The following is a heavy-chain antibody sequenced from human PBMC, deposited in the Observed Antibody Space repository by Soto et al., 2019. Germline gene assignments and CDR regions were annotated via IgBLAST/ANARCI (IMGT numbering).Heavy chain of an antibody. D-gene: IGHD2-2*01. J-gene: IGHJ6*02. CDR1: GGTFSSYA. V-gene: IGHV1-69*13. CDR3: ARAGGPAAMRNLNHYYGMDV. CDR2: IIPIFGTA. Sequence: GASVKVSCKASGGTFSSYAISWVRQAPGQGLEWMGGIIPIFGTANYAQKFQGRVTITADESTSTAYMELSSLRSEDTAVYYCARAGGPAAMRNLNHYYGMDVWGQGTTVTVSS.